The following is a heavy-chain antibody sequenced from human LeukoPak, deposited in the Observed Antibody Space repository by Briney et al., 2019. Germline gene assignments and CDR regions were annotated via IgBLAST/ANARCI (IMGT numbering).Heavy chain of an antibody. D-gene: IGHD6-13*01. CDR1: GGSISSYY. Sequence: SETLSFTCTVSGGSISSYYWSWIRQPPGKGLEWIGYICYSGSTHYNPSLKSRVTISVDTSKNQFSLKLSSVTAADTAVYYCARHSSSWWRFDYWGQGTLVTVSS. J-gene: IGHJ4*02. CDR3: ARHSSSWWRFDY. V-gene: IGHV4-59*08. CDR2: ICYSGST.